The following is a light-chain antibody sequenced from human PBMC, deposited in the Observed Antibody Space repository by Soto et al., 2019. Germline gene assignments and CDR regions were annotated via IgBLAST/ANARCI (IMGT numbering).Light chain of an antibody. V-gene: IGLV2-14*01. CDR1: SSDVGGYNY. Sequence: QSALTQPASVSGSPGQSITISCTGTSSDVGGYNYVSWYQQHPGKAPKLMIYDVSNRPSGVSNRFSGSKSGNTASLTISGLQAEDEADYYCSSYTSSSRSVFGTGTRSPS. CDR3: SSYTSSSRSV. J-gene: IGLJ1*01. CDR2: DVS.